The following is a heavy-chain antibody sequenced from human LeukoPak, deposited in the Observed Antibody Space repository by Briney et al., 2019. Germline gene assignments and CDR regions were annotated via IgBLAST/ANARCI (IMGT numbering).Heavy chain of an antibody. V-gene: IGHV3-53*01. CDR1: GFTVSSNY. CDR3: ARVPQEQSYAWYFDL. D-gene: IGHD1/OR15-1a*01. CDR2: IYSGGST. J-gene: IGHJ2*01. Sequence: GGSLRLSCAASGFTVSSNYMSWVRQAPGKGLEWVSVIYSGGSTYYADSVKGRFTISRDNSKNTLYLQMNSLRAEDTAVYYCARVPQEQSYAWYFDLWGRGTLVTVSS.